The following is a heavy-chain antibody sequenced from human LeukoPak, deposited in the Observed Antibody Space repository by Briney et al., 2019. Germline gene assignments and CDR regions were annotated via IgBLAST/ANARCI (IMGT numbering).Heavy chain of an antibody. CDR1: GFTFSSYA. Sequence: GGSLRLSRAASGFTFSSYAMHWVRQAPGKGLEWVAVISYDGSNKYYADSVKGRFTISRDNSKNTLYLQMNSLRAEDTAVYYCARVGYWGQGTLVTVSS. J-gene: IGHJ4*02. CDR3: ARVGY. V-gene: IGHV3-30-3*01. CDR2: ISYDGSNK.